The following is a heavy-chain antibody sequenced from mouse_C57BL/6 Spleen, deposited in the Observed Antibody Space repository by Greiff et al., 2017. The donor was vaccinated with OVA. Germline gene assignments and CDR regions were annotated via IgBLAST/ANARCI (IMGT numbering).Heavy chain of an antibody. CDR3: ARGEDGYLFAY. D-gene: IGHD2-3*01. CDR2: IYPSDSET. V-gene: IGHV1-61*01. J-gene: IGHJ3*01. CDR1: GYTFTSYW. Sequence: QVQLQQPGAELVRPGSSVKLSCKASGYTFTSYWMDWVKQRPGQGLEWIGNIYPSDSETHYNQKFKDKATLTVDKSSSTAYRQLSSLTSEDSAVYYCARGEDGYLFAYWGQGTLVTVSA.